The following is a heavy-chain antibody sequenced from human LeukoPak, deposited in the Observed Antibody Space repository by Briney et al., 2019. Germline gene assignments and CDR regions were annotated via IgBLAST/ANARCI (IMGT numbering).Heavy chain of an antibody. D-gene: IGHD5-18*01. V-gene: IGHV3-23*01. Sequence: PGGSLRLSCAASGFTFSSHGMNWVRQAPGKGLEWVSGISPSGGITYYTDSVKGRFTISRDNSKNTVSLQMSSLRAEDTALYYCAKDIRRGYNFGYDQFAYWGQGILVTVSS. CDR3: AKDIRRGYNFGYDQFAY. J-gene: IGHJ4*02. CDR1: GFTFSSHG. CDR2: ISPSGGIT.